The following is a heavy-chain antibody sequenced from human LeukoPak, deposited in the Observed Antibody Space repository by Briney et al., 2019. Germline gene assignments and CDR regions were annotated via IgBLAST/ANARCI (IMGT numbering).Heavy chain of an antibody. V-gene: IGHV3-30*02. CDR3: AKDEELGIMTRLFLNA. CDR1: GFTFSHHG. J-gene: IGHJ5*02. Sequence: GGSLRLSCAASGFTFSHHGMHWVRQAPGKGLEWVAFIRYEGRYKHYAESVKGRFAISRDNSKNTMSLQMNSLRPEDTAMYYCAKDEELGIMTRLFLNAWGPGILVTVSS. D-gene: IGHD3-16*01. CDR2: IRYEGRYK.